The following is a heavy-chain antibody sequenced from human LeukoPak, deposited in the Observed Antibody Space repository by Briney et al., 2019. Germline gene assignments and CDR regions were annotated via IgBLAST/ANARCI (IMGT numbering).Heavy chain of an antibody. CDR1: GFTFSSYA. CDR2: ISYDGSNK. D-gene: IGHD6-13*01. V-gene: IGHV3-30*04. J-gene: IGHJ4*02. Sequence: GRSLRLSCAASGFTFSSYAMHWVRQAPSKGLEWVAVISYDGSNKYYADSVKGRFTISRDNSKNTLYLQMNSLRAEDTAVYYCATDRIAAAGTHYFDYWGQGTLVTVSS. CDR3: ATDRIAAAGTHYFDY.